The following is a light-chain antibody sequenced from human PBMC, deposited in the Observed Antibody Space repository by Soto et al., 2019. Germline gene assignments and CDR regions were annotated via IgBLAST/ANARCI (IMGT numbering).Light chain of an antibody. Sequence: HSVLTQPSSVSGSPGQSITISCTGTISDIGHYDYVSWYQQHPGKAPKLMIYHVTYRPSGVSNRYSGSKSGNSASLTISGLQADDEADYYCCSLTTSHTYVFGSGTKVTVL. CDR1: ISDIGHYDY. J-gene: IGLJ1*01. V-gene: IGLV2-14*03. CDR2: HVT. CDR3: CSLTTSHTYV.